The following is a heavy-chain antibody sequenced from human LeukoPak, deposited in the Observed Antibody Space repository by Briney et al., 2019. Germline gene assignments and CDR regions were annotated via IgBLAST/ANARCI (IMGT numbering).Heavy chain of an antibody. Sequence: SETLSLTCAVYGGSFSGYYWSWIRQPPGKGLEWIGEINHSGSTNYNPSLKSRVTISVDTSKNQFSLKLSSVTAADTAVYYCARAGVWDYDDSSGYHNGAFDIWGQGTMVTVSS. D-gene: IGHD3-22*01. J-gene: IGHJ3*02. CDR1: GGSFSGYY. CDR3: ARAGVWDYDDSSGYHNGAFDI. CDR2: INHSGST. V-gene: IGHV4-34*01.